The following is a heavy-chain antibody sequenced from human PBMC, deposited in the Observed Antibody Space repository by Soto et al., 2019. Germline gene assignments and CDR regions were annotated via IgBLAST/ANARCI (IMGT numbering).Heavy chain of an antibody. Sequence: GGSLRLSCAASGFNFSSYAMHWVRQAPGKGLEWVTVISYDGSDKYFADSVKGRFAISRDNAKSTLFLQMNSLKPEDTAVYYCARTGDCDSASCFAAFDYWGQGTLVTVSS. CDR3: ARTGDCDSASCFAAFDY. V-gene: IGHV3-30*09. CDR1: GFNFSSYA. D-gene: IGHD2-2*01. J-gene: IGHJ4*02. CDR2: ISYDGSDK.